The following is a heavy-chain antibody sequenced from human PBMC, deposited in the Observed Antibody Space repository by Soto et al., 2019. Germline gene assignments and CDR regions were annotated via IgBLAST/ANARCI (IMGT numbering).Heavy chain of an antibody. Sequence: PSETLSLTCTVSGGSISSGGYYWSWIRQHPGKGLEWIGYIYYSGSTYYNPSLKSRVTISVDTSKNQFSLKLSSVTAADTAVYYCARVVTMDRDYGMDVWGKGTTVTVSS. D-gene: IGHD3-10*01. J-gene: IGHJ6*04. V-gene: IGHV4-31*03. CDR2: IYYSGST. CDR1: GGSISSGGYY. CDR3: ARVVTMDRDYGMDV.